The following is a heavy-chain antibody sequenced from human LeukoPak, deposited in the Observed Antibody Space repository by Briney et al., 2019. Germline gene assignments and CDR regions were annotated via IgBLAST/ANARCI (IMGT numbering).Heavy chain of an antibody. CDR2: IIPILGIA. J-gene: IGHJ4*02. V-gene: IGHV1-69*04. Sequence: GASVKVSCKASGGTFSSYAISWVRQAPGQGLEWMGRIIPILGIANYAQKFQGRVTITADKSTSTAYMELSSLRSEDTAVYYCARDRYFDWLAQTYPYFDYWGQGTLVTVSS. D-gene: IGHD3-9*01. CDR3: ARDRYFDWLAQTYPYFDY. CDR1: GGTFSSYA.